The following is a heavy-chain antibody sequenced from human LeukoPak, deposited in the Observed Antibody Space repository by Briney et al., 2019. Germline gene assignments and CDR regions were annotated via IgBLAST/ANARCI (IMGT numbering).Heavy chain of an antibody. V-gene: IGHV4-59*01. CDR3: ARSPSSLDY. D-gene: IGHD2-2*01. Sequence: SETLSLTCTVSGGSINTYFWSWIRQPPGKGLEWIGYIYYSGSTNYNPSLKSRVTISVDTSKNQFSLKLSSVTAADTAVYYCARSPSSLDYWGQGTLVTVSS. J-gene: IGHJ4*02. CDR2: IYYSGST. CDR1: GGSINTYF.